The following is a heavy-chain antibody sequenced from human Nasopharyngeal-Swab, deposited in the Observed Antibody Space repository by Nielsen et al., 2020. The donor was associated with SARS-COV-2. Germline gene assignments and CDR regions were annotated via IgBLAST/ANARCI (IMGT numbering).Heavy chain of an antibody. Sequence: WIRQPPGKGLEWIGSIYYSGSTYYNPSLKSRVTISVDTSKNQFSLKLSSVTAADTAVYYCASHHYDYGSLDYWGQGTLVTVSS. V-gene: IGHV4-38-2*01. CDR2: IYYSGST. D-gene: IGHD3-16*01. CDR3: ASHHYDYGSLDY. J-gene: IGHJ4*02.